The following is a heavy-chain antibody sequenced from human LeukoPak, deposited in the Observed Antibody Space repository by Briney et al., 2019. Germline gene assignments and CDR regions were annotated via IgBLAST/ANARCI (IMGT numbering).Heavy chain of an antibody. CDR2: IIPIFGTA. CDR1: GGTFSSYA. CDR3: AREGYCSGASCHSGAHFQH. Sequence: SVKVSCKASGGTFSSYAISWVRQAPGQGLEWMGGIIPIFGTANYAQKFQGRVTITADESTSTAYMELSSLRSADTAVYYCAREGYCSGASCHSGAHFQHWGQGTLVTVSS. V-gene: IGHV1-69*13. J-gene: IGHJ1*01. D-gene: IGHD2-15*01.